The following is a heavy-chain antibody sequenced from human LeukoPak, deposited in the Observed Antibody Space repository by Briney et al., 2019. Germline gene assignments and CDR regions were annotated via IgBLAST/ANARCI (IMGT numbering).Heavy chain of an antibody. CDR2: ISAYNGNT. V-gene: IGHV1-18*01. D-gene: IGHD1-26*01. CDR1: GYTFTNYG. Sequence: ASVKVSCKASGYTFTNYGISWVRQAPGQGLEWMGWISAYNGNTNYAQKFQGRVTMTTDSSTNTAYMELRSLRSDDTAVYYCARDLGLVGATKGGWFDPWGQGTLVTVSS. J-gene: IGHJ5*02. CDR3: ARDLGLVGATKGGWFDP.